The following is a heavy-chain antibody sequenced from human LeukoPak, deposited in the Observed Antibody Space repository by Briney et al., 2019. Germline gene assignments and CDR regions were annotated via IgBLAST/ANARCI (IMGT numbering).Heavy chain of an antibody. J-gene: IGHJ4*02. Sequence: GGSLRLSCAASGFTFSSYSMNWVRQAPGKGLEWVSSISSSSSYIYYADSVKGRFTISRDNAKNSLYLQTNSLRAEDTAVYYCAREWQQLLYDYWGQGTLVTVSS. V-gene: IGHV3-21*01. CDR3: AREWQQLLYDY. D-gene: IGHD2-2*02. CDR2: ISSSSSYI. CDR1: GFTFSSYS.